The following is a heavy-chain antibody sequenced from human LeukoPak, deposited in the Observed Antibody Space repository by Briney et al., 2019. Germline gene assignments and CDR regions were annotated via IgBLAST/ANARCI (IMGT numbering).Heavy chain of an antibody. CDR2: INHSGST. D-gene: IGHD3-22*01. CDR3: ARGGGYPYYYYYYYMDV. CDR1: GGSFSGYY. V-gene: IGHV4-34*01. J-gene: IGHJ6*03. Sequence: SETLSLTCAVYGGSFSGYYWSWIRQPPGKGLKWIGEINHSGSTNYNPSLKSRVTISVDTSKNQFSLKLSSVTAADTAVYYCARGGGYPYYYYYYYMDVWGKGTTVTVSS.